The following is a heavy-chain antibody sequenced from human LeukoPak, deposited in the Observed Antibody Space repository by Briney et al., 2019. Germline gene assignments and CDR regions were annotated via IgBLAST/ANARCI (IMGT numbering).Heavy chain of an antibody. CDR2: ISGSGGST. CDR3: AKGRGISGSYSDY. Sequence: GGSLRLSCAASGFTFSSYAMSWVRQAPGKGLEWVSAISGSGGSTYYADSVKGRFTISRDNSKNTLYLQMNSLRGEDTAVYYCAKGRGISGSYSDYWGQGTLVTVSS. V-gene: IGHV3-23*01. D-gene: IGHD1-26*01. J-gene: IGHJ4*02. CDR1: GFTFSSYA.